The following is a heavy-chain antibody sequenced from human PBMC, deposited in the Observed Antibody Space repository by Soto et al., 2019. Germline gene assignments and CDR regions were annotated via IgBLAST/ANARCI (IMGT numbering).Heavy chain of an antibody. CDR3: ATVFLTMIVVADAFSI. CDR2: FDPEDGET. Sequence: AASVKGSCKVSGYTLTELSMHWVRQAPGKGLEWMGGFDPEDGETIYAQKFQGRVTMTEDTSTDTAYMELSSLRSEDTAVYYCATVFLTMIVVADAFSIWGQGTIVTVSS. J-gene: IGHJ3*02. CDR1: GYTLTELS. D-gene: IGHD3-22*01. V-gene: IGHV1-24*01.